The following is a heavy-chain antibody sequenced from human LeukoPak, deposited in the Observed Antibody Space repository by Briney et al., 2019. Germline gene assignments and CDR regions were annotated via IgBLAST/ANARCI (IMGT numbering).Heavy chain of an antibody. V-gene: IGHV4-59*01. J-gene: IGHJ4*02. D-gene: IGHD3-22*01. CDR3: ARGYYYDSSGFDY. CDR2: IYYSGST. Sequence: SETQSLTCTVSGGSISSYYWSWIRQPPGKGLEWIGYIYYSGSTNYNPSLKSRVTISVDTSKNQFSLKLSSVTAADTAVYNCARGYYYDSSGFDYWGQGTLVTVSS. CDR1: GGSISSYY.